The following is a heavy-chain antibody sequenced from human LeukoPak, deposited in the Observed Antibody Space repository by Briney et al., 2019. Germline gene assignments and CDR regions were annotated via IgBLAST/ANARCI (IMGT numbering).Heavy chain of an antibody. Sequence: PGGSLRLSCAASGFTFSSYEMNWVRQAPGKGLEWVSYISSSGSTIYYADSVKGRFTISRDNAKNSLYLQMNSLRAEDTAVYYCARVSGSGSYFAFWYRGQGTLVTVSS. CDR3: ARVSGSGSYFAFWY. J-gene: IGHJ4*02. V-gene: IGHV3-48*03. D-gene: IGHD3-10*01. CDR1: GFTFSSYE. CDR2: ISSSGSTI.